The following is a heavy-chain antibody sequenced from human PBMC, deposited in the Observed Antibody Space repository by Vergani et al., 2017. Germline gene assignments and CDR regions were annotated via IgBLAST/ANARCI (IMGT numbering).Heavy chain of an antibody. CDR1: GSSISPYY. J-gene: IGHJ4*02. D-gene: IGHD6-6*01. V-gene: IGHV4-4*07. Sequence: QVQLQESGPGLVKPSETLSLTCIASGSSISPYYWSWIRQPAGKGLEWIGRIYTSESTNYNPSLKSRVTMSVDTSKNQFSLKLSSVTAADTAVYYCAREYSSSVGFLAYWGQGTLVTVSS. CDR3: AREYSSSVGFLAY. CDR2: IYTSEST.